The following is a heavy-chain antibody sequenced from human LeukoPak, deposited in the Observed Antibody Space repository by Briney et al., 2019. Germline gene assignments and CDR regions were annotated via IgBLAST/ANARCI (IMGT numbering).Heavy chain of an antibody. CDR2: IYYTGTT. V-gene: IGHV4-31*03. CDR3: ASAAAYIAALDY. Sequence: SETLSLTCTVSGGSISSGAYYWSWIRQHPGKGLEWIGYIYYTGTTYYNPSLESRVTISVDTSKNQFSPNLRSVTAADTAVYYCASAAAYIAALDYWGQGTLVTVSS. D-gene: IGHD2-15*01. J-gene: IGHJ4*02. CDR1: GGSISSGAYY.